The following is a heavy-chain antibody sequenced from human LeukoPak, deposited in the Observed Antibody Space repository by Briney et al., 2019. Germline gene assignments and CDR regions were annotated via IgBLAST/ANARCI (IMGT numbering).Heavy chain of an antibody. V-gene: IGHV4-59*01. CDR3: ARESRTWFDP. CDR2: IYYSGST. CDR1: GGSISSYY. Sequence: ASETLSLTCTVSGGSISSYYWSWIRQPPGKGLEWIGYIYYSGSTNYNPSLKSRVTISVDTSKNQFSLKLSSVTAADTAVYYCARESRTWFDPWGQGTLVTVSS. J-gene: IGHJ5*02.